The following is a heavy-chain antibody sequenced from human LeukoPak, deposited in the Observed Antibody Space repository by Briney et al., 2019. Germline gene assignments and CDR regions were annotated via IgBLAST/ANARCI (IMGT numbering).Heavy chain of an antibody. CDR1: GYTFTSYG. Sequence: ASVKVSCKASGYTFTSYGISWVRQAPGQGLEWMGWISVYNGNTNYAQKLQGRVTMTTDTSTSTAYMELRSLRSDDTAVYYCARALDYYYDSSGYLYYFDYWGQGTLVTVSS. CDR3: ARALDYYYDSSGYLYYFDY. J-gene: IGHJ4*02. V-gene: IGHV1-18*01. CDR2: ISVYNGNT. D-gene: IGHD3-22*01.